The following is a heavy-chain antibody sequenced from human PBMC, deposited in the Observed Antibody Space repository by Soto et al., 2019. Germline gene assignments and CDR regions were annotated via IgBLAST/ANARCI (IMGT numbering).Heavy chain of an antibody. J-gene: IGHJ4*02. V-gene: IGHV3-48*02. Sequence: EVKLVESGGGLVQPGGSLRLSCAASGFTFSTYSMNWVRQAPGKGLEWVSYISTRSSNIYYADSVKGRFTTSRDNVKNSLFLQMNSLRDEVTAVYYCAREVRGSDSNPDYWGQGTLVIVST. CDR2: ISTRSSNI. CDR3: AREVRGSDSNPDY. CDR1: GFTFSTYS. D-gene: IGHD2-21*02.